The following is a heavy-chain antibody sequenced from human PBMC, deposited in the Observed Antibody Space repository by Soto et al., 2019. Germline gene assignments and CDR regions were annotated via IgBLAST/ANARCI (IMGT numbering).Heavy chain of an antibody. CDR3: ARDYPANYDILTGYTGYYGMDV. Sequence: SLTCTVSGGSISSGDYYWSWIRQPPGKGLEWIGYIYYSGSTYYNPSLKSRVTISVDTSKNQFSLKLSSVTAADTAVYYCARDYPANYDILTGYTGYYGMDVWGQGTTVTVSS. V-gene: IGHV4-30-4*01. CDR2: IYYSGST. D-gene: IGHD3-9*01. CDR1: GGSISSGDYY. J-gene: IGHJ6*02.